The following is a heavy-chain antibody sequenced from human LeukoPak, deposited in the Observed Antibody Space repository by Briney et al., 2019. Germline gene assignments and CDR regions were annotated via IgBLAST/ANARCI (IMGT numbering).Heavy chain of an antibody. D-gene: IGHD3-3*01. J-gene: IGHJ6*03. V-gene: IGHV1-69*04. Sequence: GASVKVSCKASGYTFTSYYMHWVRQAPGQGLEWMGRIIPILGIANYAQKFQGRVTITADKSTSTAYMELSSLRSEDTAVYYCARERTIFGVVTHYYMDVWGRGTTVTVSS. CDR2: IIPILGIA. CDR3: ARERTIFGVVTHYYMDV. CDR1: GYTFTSYY.